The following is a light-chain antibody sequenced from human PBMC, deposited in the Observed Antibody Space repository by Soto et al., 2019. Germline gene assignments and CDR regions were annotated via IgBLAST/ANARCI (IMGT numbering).Light chain of an antibody. J-gene: IGKJ4*01. CDR3: LRHDDYPLT. CDR2: GAS. Sequence: EIVLTQSPGTLSLSPGERATLSCRASQSVSSSYLAWYQQKPGQAPRLLIYGASSRATGIPDRFSGSGSGTDFTLTISRLEPEDFATYYCLRHDDYPLTFGGGTRVEI. V-gene: IGKV3-20*01. CDR1: QSVSSSY.